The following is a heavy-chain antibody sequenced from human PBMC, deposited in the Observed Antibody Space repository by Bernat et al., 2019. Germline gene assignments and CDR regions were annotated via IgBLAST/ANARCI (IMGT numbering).Heavy chain of an antibody. CDR3: ARQGGYCSSTSCYSYYYYYYYMDV. D-gene: IGHD2-2*02. CDR2: IYYSGST. J-gene: IGHJ6*03. V-gene: IGHV4-39*01. CDR1: GGSISSSSYY. Sequence: QLQLQESGPGLVKPSETLSLTCTVSGGSISSSSYYWGWIRQPPGKGLEWIGSIYYSGSTYYNPSLKSRVTISVDTSKNQFSLKLSSATAADTAVYYCARQGGYCSSTSCYSYYYYYYYMDVWGKGTTVTVSS.